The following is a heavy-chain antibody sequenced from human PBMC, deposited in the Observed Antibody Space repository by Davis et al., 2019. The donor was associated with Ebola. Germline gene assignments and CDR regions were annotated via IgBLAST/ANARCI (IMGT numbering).Heavy chain of an antibody. CDR3: ARESTMVRGVIIHLFDY. V-gene: IGHV4-59*01. CDR1: GGSISSYY. J-gene: IGHJ4*02. D-gene: IGHD3-10*01. CDR2: IYYSGST. Sequence: PSETLSLTCTVSGGSISSYYWSWIRQPPGKGLEWIGYIYYSGSTNYNPSLKSRVTISVDTSKNQFSLKLSSVTAADTAVYYCARESTMVRGVIIHLFDYWGQGTLVTVSS.